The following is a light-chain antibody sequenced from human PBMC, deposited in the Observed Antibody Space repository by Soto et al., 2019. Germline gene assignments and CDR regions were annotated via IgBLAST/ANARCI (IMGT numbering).Light chain of an antibody. CDR2: AAS. J-gene: IGKJ2*01. CDR3: QHSYSTQYT. Sequence: DIPMTQSPSSLSASVGDRVTITCRASQSISSYLNWYQQKPGKAPKLLIYAASSLQSGVPSRFSGSGSGTDFTLTISSLQPEDFATYYCQHSYSTQYTFGQGTKLEIK. V-gene: IGKV1-39*01. CDR1: QSISSY.